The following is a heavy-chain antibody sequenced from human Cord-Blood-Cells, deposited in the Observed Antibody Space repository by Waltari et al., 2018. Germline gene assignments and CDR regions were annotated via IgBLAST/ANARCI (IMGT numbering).Heavy chain of an antibody. V-gene: IGHV3-53*04. CDR3: ARVVGRGMYFDL. D-gene: IGHD1-26*01. CDR2: SYSGGST. J-gene: IGHJ2*01. CDR1: GFTVSSNY. Sequence: EVQLVESGGGLVQPGGSLRLSCAASGFTVSSNYMSWVRQAAGKGLEWVSVSYSGGSTYYADTVTGRFTIPRHNSKNTLYLQMNSLRAEDTAVYYCARVVGRGMYFDLWGRGTLVTVSS.